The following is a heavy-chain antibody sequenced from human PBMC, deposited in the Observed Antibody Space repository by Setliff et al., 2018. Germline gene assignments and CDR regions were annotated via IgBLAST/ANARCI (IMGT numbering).Heavy chain of an antibody. CDR2: TIPVFGTT. CDR1: GGTFRNYG. D-gene: IGHD5-18*01. V-gene: IGHV1-69*05. CDR3: VREGVDTRSSTDYRYYMDV. J-gene: IGHJ6*03. Sequence: SVKVSCKASGGTFRNYGISWVRQAPGQGLEWMGGTIPVFGTTDYSQKFQGRVTIITDESTSTAFMQLSSLRAEDTAVYYGVREGVDTRSSTDYRYYMDVWGKGTTVTVSS.